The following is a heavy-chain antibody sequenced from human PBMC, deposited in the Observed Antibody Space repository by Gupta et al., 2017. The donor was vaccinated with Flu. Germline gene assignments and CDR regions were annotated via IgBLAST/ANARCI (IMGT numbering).Heavy chain of an antibody. CDR3: AKTGPIQMFGREPFED. CDR2: IHYNGNT. J-gene: IGHJ4*02. CDR1: GGSLSNGNYF. D-gene: IGHD3-3*01. V-gene: IGHV4-31*11. Sequence: QVQLQESGPGLVKPSQTLSLACAVSGGSLSNGNYFWSWIRQHPGHGLEWIGNIHYNGNTYYNPSLKSRSSMSVDTSKNQFSLNLRSVAAADTAVYYCAKTGPIQMFGREPFEDWGQGSRVTVSS.